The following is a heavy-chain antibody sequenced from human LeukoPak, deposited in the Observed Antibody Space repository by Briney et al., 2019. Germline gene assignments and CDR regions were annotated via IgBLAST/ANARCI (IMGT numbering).Heavy chain of an antibody. CDR2: ISTSGSTM. Sequence: SGGSLRLSCAASGFTFSSYEVNWVRQAPGKGLEWVSYISTSGSTMYYADSVKGRFTVSRDNAKDSLYLQMNSLRAEDTAVYYCARSDIVVVTIDSWGQGTLVTVSS. V-gene: IGHV3-48*03. D-gene: IGHD2-21*02. CDR1: GFTFSSYE. CDR3: ARSDIVVVTIDS. J-gene: IGHJ4*02.